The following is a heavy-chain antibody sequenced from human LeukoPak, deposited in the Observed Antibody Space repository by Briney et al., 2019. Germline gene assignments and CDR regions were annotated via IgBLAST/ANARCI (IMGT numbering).Heavy chain of an antibody. V-gene: IGHV4-38-2*02. CDR2: IYHSGST. D-gene: IGHD2-2*01. CDR3: AREGLVGLFDY. J-gene: IGHJ4*02. Sequence: PSETLSLTCTVSGYSISSGYYWGWIRQPPGKGLEWIGSIYHSGSTYYSPSLKSRVTISVDTSKNQFSLKLNSVTAADTAVYYCAREGLVGLFDYWGQGTLVTVSS. CDR1: GYSISSGYY.